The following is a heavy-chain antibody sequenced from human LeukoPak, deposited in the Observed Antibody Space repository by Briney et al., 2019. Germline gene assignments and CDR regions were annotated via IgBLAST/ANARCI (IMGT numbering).Heavy chain of an antibody. Sequence: GGSLRLSCTASGFTFSSYWMSWVRQAPGKGLEWVANIKEDGSEKYCVDSVKGRFTISRDNAKSSLYLQMNSLRAEDTAVYYCARDVQLTGYSSSWYWLYWGQGTLVTVSS. J-gene: IGHJ4*02. V-gene: IGHV3-7*01. D-gene: IGHD6-13*01. CDR3: ARDVQLTGYSSSWYWLY. CDR2: IKEDGSEK. CDR1: GFTFSSYW.